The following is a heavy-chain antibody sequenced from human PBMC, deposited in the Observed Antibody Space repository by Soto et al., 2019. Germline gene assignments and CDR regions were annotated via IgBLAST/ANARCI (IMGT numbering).Heavy chain of an antibody. CDR3: ARDGIPNCNSRGGGFDY. V-gene: IGHV3-30-3*01. CDR2: ISYDGSNK. J-gene: IGHJ4*02. Sequence: QVQLVESGGGVVQPGRSLRLSCAASGFTFSSYAMHWVRQAPGKGLEWVAVISYDGSNKYYADSVKGRFTISRDNSKNTLYLQMNSLRAEDTAVYYCARDGIPNCNSRGGGFDYWCQGTLVTVSS. CDR1: GFTFSSYA. D-gene: IGHD1-1*01.